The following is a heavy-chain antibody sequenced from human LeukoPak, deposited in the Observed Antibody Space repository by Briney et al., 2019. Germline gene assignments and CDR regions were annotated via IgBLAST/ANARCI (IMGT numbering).Heavy chain of an antibody. CDR3: ARETQLERPHTDV. Sequence: GGSLRLSCAASGFTFSSYGMHWVRQAPGKGLEWVAVIWYDGSNKYYADSVKGRFTISRDNSKDTLYLQMNSLRAEDTAVYYCARETQLERPHTDVWGQGTTVTVSS. V-gene: IGHV3-33*01. CDR2: IWYDGSNK. D-gene: IGHD1-1*01. CDR1: GFTFSSYG. J-gene: IGHJ6*02.